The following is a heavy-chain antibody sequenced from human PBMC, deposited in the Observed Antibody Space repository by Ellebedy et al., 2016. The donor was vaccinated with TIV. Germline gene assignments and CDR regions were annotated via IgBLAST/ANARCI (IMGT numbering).Heavy chain of an antibody. D-gene: IGHD4-17*01. J-gene: IGHJ4*02. Sequence: MPSETLSLTCTVSGGSISSSSYYWGWNRQPPGKGLEWIGSIYYSGTTYYNPSLKRRVTITVDTSKNQFSLKLSSVTAADTAVYYCARHGAVVAAMHDYGDYTKESAIDYWGQGTLVTVSS. CDR1: GGSISSSSYY. CDR2: IYYSGTT. CDR3: ARHGAVVAAMHDYGDYTKESAIDY. V-gene: IGHV4-39*01.